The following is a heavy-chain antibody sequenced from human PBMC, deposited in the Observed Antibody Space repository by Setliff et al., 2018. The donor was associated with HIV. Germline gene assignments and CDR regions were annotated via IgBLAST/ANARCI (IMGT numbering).Heavy chain of an antibody. CDR2: VNTNNDKT. CDR1: GYRFNTYG. Sequence: ASVKVSCKASGYRFNTYGITWVRQVPGQGLEWMGWVNTNNDKTNYAQKFQGRVTMTTDRSTKTAYLDLGSLRPDDTAVYYCARDLYTSGWPNWFDPWGPGTLVTVSS. D-gene: IGHD6-19*01. J-gene: IGHJ5*02. CDR3: ARDLYTSGWPNWFDP. V-gene: IGHV1-18*01.